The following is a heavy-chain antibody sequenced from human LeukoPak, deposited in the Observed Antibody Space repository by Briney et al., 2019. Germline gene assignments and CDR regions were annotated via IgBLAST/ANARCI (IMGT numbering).Heavy chain of an antibody. D-gene: IGHD3-22*01. CDR2: ISSDGTYT. V-gene: IGHV3-74*01. Sequence: GGSLRLSCAASGFIFRTYWMHWVRQAPGKGLVWVSRISSDGTYTTYADSVKGRFAISRDNAKNTLYLQMNSLRAEDTAVYYCARDYYDSSGYFLPFDYWGQGTLVTVSS. J-gene: IGHJ4*02. CDR1: GFIFRTYW. CDR3: ARDYYDSSGYFLPFDY.